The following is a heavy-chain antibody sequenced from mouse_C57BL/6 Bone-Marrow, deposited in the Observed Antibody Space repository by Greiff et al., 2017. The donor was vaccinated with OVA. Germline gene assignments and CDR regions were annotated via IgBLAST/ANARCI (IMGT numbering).Heavy chain of an antibody. CDR2: ISDGGSYT. V-gene: IGHV5-4*01. D-gene: IGHD2-1*01. Sequence: EVKLQESGGGLVKPGGSLKLSCAASGFTFSSYAMSWVRQTPEKRLEWVATISDGGSYTYYPDNVKGRFTISRDNAKNNLYLQMSHLKSEDTAMDYCARDLLPYAMDYWGQGTSVTVSS. J-gene: IGHJ4*01. CDR3: ARDLLPYAMDY. CDR1: GFTFSSYA.